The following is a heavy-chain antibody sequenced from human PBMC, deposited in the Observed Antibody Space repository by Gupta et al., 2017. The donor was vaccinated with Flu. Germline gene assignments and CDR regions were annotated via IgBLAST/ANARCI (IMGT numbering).Heavy chain of an antibody. CDR3: ARELIVGPAEYFQN. D-gene: IGHD1-26*01. V-gene: IGHV3-7*01. CDR1: SYW. J-gene: IGHJ1*01. Sequence: SYWMSWVRQAPGMGLEWVANIKEDGNEIYYMGAVRGRFTISRDNAKNSLYLQMNSLRADDTAVYYCARELIVGPAEYFQNWGQCNLVTVSS. CDR2: IKEDGNEI.